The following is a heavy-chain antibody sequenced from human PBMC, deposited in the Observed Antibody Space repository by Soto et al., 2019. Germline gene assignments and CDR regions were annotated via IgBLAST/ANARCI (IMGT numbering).Heavy chain of an antibody. CDR2: ISSDGETK. CDR3: ARVGTDYGSGSPYYSDY. D-gene: IGHD3-10*01. J-gene: IGHJ4*02. V-gene: IGHV3-30*03. Sequence: GGSLRLSCVASGFTFSAYGIHWVRQAPGKGLEWVGVISSDGETKYYADSVKGRFTISRDNAKSSVNLQMNSLRAEDTAVYYCARVGTDYGSGSPYYSDYWGQGTLVTVSS. CDR1: GFTFSAYG.